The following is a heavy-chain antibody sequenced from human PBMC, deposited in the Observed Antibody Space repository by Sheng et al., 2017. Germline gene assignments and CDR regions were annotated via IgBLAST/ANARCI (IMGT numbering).Heavy chain of an antibody. CDR3: ARVGHYDFWSPEY. V-gene: IGHV3-48*03. CDR2: ISSSGSTI. Sequence: EVQLVESGGGLVQPGGSLRLSCAASGFTFSSYEMNWVRQAPGKGLEWVSYISSSGSTIYYADSVKGRFTISRDNAKNSLYLQMNSLRAEDTAVYYCARVGHYDFWSPEYWGQGTLVTVSS. CDR1: GFTFSSYE. D-gene: IGHD3-3*01. J-gene: IGHJ4*02.